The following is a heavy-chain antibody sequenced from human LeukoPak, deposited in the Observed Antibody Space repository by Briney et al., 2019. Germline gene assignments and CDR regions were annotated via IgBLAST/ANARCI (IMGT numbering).Heavy chain of an antibody. CDR2: INPSGGST. D-gene: IGHD2-15*01. V-gene: IGHV1-46*01. Sequence: ASVKVSCKASGYTFTSYYMHWVRQAPGQGLEWMGIINPSGGSTSYAQKFQGRVTMTRDTSTSTFYMELSSLRSEDTAVYYCTRDGLTQGGAFDIWGQGTMVTVSS. CDR3: TRDGLTQGGAFDI. J-gene: IGHJ3*02. CDR1: GYTFTSYY.